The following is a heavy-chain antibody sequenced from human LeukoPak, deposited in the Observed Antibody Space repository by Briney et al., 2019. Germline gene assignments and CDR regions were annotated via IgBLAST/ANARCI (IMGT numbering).Heavy chain of an antibody. J-gene: IGHJ4*02. D-gene: IGHD5-24*01. CDR3: ASPATGNRDGFDY. CDR1: RGSSSGCY. Sequence: SETLSLTCAVYRGSSSGCYWTWIRQPPGMGLEWIGDLNGDGSTSYNPSLQTRVSISGDTSKNQVSLKLTSVSAADTAVYYCASPATGNRDGFDYWSQGTLVSVSS. V-gene: IGHV4-34*01. CDR2: LNGDGST.